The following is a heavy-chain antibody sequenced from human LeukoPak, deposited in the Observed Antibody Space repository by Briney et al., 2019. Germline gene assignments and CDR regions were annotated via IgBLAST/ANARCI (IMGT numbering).Heavy chain of an antibody. V-gene: IGHV4-38-2*02. Sequence: PSETLSLTCTVSGFSIVSDYYWGWIRLLPGKGLEWIGSVYHSGDTYYTPSLKSRVTISVDTSKNQFSLNLLSVTAADTAVYYCARRSSGYYYGWYFDLWGRGTLVTVSS. CDR2: VYHSGDT. CDR1: GFSIVSDYY. D-gene: IGHD3-22*01. CDR3: ARRSSGYYYGWYFDL. J-gene: IGHJ2*01.